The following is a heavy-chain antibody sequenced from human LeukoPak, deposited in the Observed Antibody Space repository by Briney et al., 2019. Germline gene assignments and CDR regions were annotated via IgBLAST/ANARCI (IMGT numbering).Heavy chain of an antibody. D-gene: IGHD6-13*01. V-gene: IGHV4-30-2*01. Sequence: SQTLSLTCAVSGGSISIGGYSWSWIRQPPGKGLEWIGYIYHSGSTYYNPSLKSRVTISVDRSKNQFSLKLSSVTAADTAVYYCARGRESSTDFDYWGQGTLVTVSS. CDR2: IYHSGST. CDR3: ARGRESSTDFDY. CDR1: GGSISIGGYS. J-gene: IGHJ4*02.